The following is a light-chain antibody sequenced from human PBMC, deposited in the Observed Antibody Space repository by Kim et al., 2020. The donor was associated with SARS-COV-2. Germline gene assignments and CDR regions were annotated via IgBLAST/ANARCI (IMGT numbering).Light chain of an antibody. V-gene: IGKV1-5*01. J-gene: IGKJ1*01. CDR2: DAS. CDR3: QQYKSYSST. CDR1: QSISSW. Sequence: ASVGDRVTITCRASQSISSWLAWYQQKPGKAPKLLIYDASSLESGVPSRFSGSGSGTEFSLTISGLQPDDSATYYCQQYKSYSSTFGRGTKVDIK.